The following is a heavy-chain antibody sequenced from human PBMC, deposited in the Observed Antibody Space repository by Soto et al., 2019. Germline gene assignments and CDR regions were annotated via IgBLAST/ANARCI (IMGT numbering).Heavy chain of an antibody. CDR3: ARDPYMIFGVNSYMDF. CDR1: GFTFSSYS. Sequence: PGGSLRLSCAASGFTFSSYSMNWVRQAPGKGLEWLSYITSDGTTIYYADSVEGRFTISRDNAKNSLYLQMNSLRAEDTAVYYSARDPYMIFGVNSYMDFWGKGTTVTVPS. V-gene: IGHV3-48*01. J-gene: IGHJ6*03. D-gene: IGHD3-3*01. CDR2: ITSDGTTI.